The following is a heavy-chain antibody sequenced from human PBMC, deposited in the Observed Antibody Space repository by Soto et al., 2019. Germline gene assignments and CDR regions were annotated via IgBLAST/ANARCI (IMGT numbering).Heavy chain of an antibody. D-gene: IGHD2-2*02. J-gene: IGHJ4*02. V-gene: IGHV1-8*01. CDR1: GYTFTSYD. CDR3: ARSRGQPARPPAFKRTRGYYYFDY. CDR2: MNPNSGNT. Sequence: ASVTVSCKASGYTFTSYDINWVRQAAGQGLEWMGWMNPNSGNTGYAQKSQGRVTMTRNTSISTAYMELSSLRSEDTAVYYCARSRGQPARPPAFKRTRGYYYFDYWGQGTLVTVSS.